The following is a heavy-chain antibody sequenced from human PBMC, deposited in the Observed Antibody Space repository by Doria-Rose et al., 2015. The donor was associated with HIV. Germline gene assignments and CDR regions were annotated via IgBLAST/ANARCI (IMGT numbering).Heavy chain of an antibody. Sequence: VQLVQSGGGLVQPGRSLRLSCVGSGFSFESYAMHWVRLAPGKGLEWVAGIRWDSGAKGNADSVEGRFTISRDNAKKSVYLEMRSLRPEDTAFYCCAKAPIIGPKYYFYMDVWGKGTSVTVSS. CDR3: AKAPIIGPKYYFYMDV. D-gene: IGHD3-3*01. V-gene: IGHV3-9*01. CDR1: GFSFESYA. CDR2: IRWDSGAK. J-gene: IGHJ6*03.